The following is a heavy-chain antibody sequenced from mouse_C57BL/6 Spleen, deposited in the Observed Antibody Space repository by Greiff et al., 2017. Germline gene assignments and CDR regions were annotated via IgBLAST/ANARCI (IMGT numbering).Heavy chain of an antibody. J-gene: IGHJ2*01. CDR3: ATYYSNYVVDY. D-gene: IGHD2-5*01. CDR1: GYTFTSYW. Sequence: QVQLQQPGAELVKPGASVKLSCKASGYTFTSYWMHWVKQRPGQGLEWIGMIHPNSGSTNYNEKFKSKATLTVDKSSSTAYMQLSSLTSEDSAVYYCATYYSNYVVDYWGQGTTLTVSS. CDR2: IHPNSGST. V-gene: IGHV1-64*01.